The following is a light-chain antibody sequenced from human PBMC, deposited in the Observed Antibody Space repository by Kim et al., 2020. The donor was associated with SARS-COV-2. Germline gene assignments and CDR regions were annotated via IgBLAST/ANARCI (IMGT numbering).Light chain of an antibody. CDR1: SSDVGSYNL. V-gene: IGLV2-23*02. Sequence: GQSITISCTGTSSDVGSYNLVSWYQQHPGKAPKLMIYEVSKRPSGVSNRFSGSKSGNKASLTISGLQAEDEADYYCCSYAGSSTFMFGGGTQLTVL. J-gene: IGLJ3*02. CDR2: EVS. CDR3: CSYAGSSTFM.